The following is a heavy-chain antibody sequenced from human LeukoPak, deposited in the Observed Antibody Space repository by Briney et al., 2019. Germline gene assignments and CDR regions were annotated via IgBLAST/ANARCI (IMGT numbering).Heavy chain of an antibody. J-gene: IGHJ5*01. V-gene: IGHV3-21*01. Sequence: GGSLRLSCAASGFTFSSYSMNWVRQAPGKGLEWVSSISSSSSYIYYADSVKGRFTISRDNAKNSLYLQMNSLRAEDTAVYYFGREPYYYISSGYPLPASWARGPRATVPS. CDR1: GFTFSSYS. CDR2: ISSSSSYI. D-gene: IGHD3-22*01. CDR3: GREPYYYISSGYPLPAS.